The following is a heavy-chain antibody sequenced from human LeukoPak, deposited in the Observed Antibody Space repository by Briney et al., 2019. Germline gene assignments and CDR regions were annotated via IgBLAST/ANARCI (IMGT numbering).Heavy chain of an antibody. J-gene: IGHJ6*03. CDR3: ARDTAVAGTDYYYYMDV. CDR2: ISAYNGNT. D-gene: IGHD6-19*01. CDR1: GYTFTSYG. V-gene: IGHV1-18*01. Sequence: ASVKVSCKASGYTFTSYGISWVRQAPGQGLEWMGWISAYNGNTNYAQKLQGRVTMTTDTSTSTAYMELRSLRSDDTAVYYCARDTAVAGTDYYYYMDVWGKGTTVTVSS.